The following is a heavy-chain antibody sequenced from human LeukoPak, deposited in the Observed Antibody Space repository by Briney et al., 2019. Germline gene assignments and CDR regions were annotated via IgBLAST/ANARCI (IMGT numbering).Heavy chain of an antibody. CDR1: GYTFTGYY. V-gene: IGHV1-2*02. CDR2: INPNSGGT. J-gene: IGHJ6*02. Sequence: ASVTVTFKASGYTFTGYYMHWVRQAPGQGLEWMGWINPNSGGTNYAQKFQGRVTMTRDTSISTAYMELSRLRSDDTAVYYCARDLPDIVVVPAAISYYYDGMDMWGQGTTVTVSS. D-gene: IGHD2-2*01. CDR3: ARDLPDIVVVPAAISYYYDGMDM.